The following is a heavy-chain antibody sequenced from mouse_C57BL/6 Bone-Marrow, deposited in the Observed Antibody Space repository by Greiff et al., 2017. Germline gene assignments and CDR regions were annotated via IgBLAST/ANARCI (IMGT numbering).Heavy chain of an antibody. J-gene: IGHJ1*03. D-gene: IGHD1-1*01. CDR3: ARLEFDGSSGDWYFDV. Sequence: QVQLQQSGPELVKPGASVKLSCKASGYTFTSYDINWVKPRPGKGLGWIGWIYPRDGSTKYNEKFKGKAPLTVDTSSSTAYMELHSLTSEDSAVYFCARLEFDGSSGDWYFDVWGTGTTVTVSS. CDR1: GYTFTSYD. V-gene: IGHV1-85*01. CDR2: IYPRDGST.